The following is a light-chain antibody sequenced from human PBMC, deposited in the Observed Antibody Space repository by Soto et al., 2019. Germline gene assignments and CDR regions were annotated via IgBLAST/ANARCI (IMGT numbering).Light chain of an antibody. CDR2: SND. Sequence: QSVLTQPPSASVTPGQRVTISCSGSTSNIGSNPVNWYQQLPGTAPKLLIYSNDQRPSGVPARFSGSKSGTSASLAISGLQSEDEADYYCAAWGDSLSGYVFGAGTKVTVL. CDR3: AAWGDSLSGYV. J-gene: IGLJ1*01. CDR1: TSNIGSNP. V-gene: IGLV1-44*01.